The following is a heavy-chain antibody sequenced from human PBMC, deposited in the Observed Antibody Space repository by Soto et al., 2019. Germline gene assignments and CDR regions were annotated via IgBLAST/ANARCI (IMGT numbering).Heavy chain of an antibody. D-gene: IGHD1-7*01. CDR1: GFTFSSYG. Sequence: QVQLVESGGGVVQPGRSLRLSCAASGFTFSSYGMHWVRQAPGKGLEWVAVISYDGSNKYYADSVKGRFTISRDNSKNTLYLQMNSLRAEDTAVYYCAKDGRYTWNYGAYYYYGMDVWGQGTTVTVSS. J-gene: IGHJ6*02. CDR2: ISYDGSNK. V-gene: IGHV3-30*18. CDR3: AKDGRYTWNYGAYYYYGMDV.